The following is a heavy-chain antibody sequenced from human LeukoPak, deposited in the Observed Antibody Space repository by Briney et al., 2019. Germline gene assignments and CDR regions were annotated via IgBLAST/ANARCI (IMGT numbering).Heavy chain of an antibody. D-gene: IGHD5-12*01. V-gene: IGHV3-9*01. Sequence: GGSLRLSCAASGFTFDDYAMHWVRQAPGKGLEWVSGISWNSGSIGYADSVKGRFTISRDNAKNSLYLQMNSLRAEDTALYYCAKDSNDIVATYWDYWGQGTLVTVSS. CDR3: AKDSNDIVATYWDY. CDR1: GFTFDDYA. CDR2: ISWNSGSI. J-gene: IGHJ4*02.